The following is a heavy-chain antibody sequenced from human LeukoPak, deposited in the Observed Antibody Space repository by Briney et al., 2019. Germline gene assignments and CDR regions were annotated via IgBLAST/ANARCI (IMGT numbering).Heavy chain of an antibody. Sequence: GGSLRLSCAASGFTFSSYSMNWVRQAPGKGLEWVSSISSSSSYIYYADSVKGRFIISRDNAKNSLYLQMNSLRAEDTAVYYCARGRRNSSSWYWEPDAFDIWGQGTMVTVSS. V-gene: IGHV3-21*01. CDR3: ARGRRNSSSWYWEPDAFDI. J-gene: IGHJ3*02. D-gene: IGHD6-13*01. CDR2: ISSSSSYI. CDR1: GFTFSSYS.